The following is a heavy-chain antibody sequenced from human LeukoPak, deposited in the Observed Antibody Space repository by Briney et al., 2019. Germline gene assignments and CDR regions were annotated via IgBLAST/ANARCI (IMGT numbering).Heavy chain of an antibody. CDR3: AHRLRAYSSSWYGPYYFDY. D-gene: IGHD6-13*01. CDR2: IYWNDDK. V-gene: IGHV2-5*01. Sequence: CGPTLVKPTQTLTLTCTFSGFSLSASGVGVGWIRQPPGKALEWLALIYWNDDKRYSSSLKSRLTITKDTSKNQVVLTMTNMDPVDTATYYCAHRLRAYSSSWYGPYYFDYWGQGTLVTVSS. J-gene: IGHJ4*02. CDR1: GFSLSASGVG.